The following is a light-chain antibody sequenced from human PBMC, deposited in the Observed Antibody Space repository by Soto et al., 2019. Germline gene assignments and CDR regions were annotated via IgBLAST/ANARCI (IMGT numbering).Light chain of an antibody. V-gene: IGKV1-5*01. J-gene: IGKJ1*01. CDR2: DAS. CDR3: QQYNTYPWT. CDR1: QTISSW. Sequence: DIQMTQSPSTLSGSVGDRVTITCRASQTISSWLAWYQQKPGKAPKLLIYDASSLKSGAPSRFSGSGSGTEFTLTISSLQPDDFATYYCQQYNTYPWTFGQGTKVDIK.